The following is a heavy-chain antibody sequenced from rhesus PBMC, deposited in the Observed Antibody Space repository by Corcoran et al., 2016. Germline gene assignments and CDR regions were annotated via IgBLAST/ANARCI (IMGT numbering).Heavy chain of an antibody. CDR3: ARNGPLTMVRFDV. Sequence: QVRLQQWGEGLVKPSETLSLTCAVYGGSISGYYYWSWISKPPGKELEWIGYIYGTGASTNYNPPLKSRVTISKDTSKNQFSLKLSSVSAADTAVYYCARNGPLTMVRFDVWGPGVLVTVSS. D-gene: IGHD3-16*01. CDR2: IYGTGAST. V-gene: IGHV4-73*01. CDR1: GGSISGYYY. J-gene: IGHJ5-1*01.